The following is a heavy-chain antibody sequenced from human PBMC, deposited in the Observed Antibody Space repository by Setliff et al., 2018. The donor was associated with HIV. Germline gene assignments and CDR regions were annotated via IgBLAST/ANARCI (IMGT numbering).Heavy chain of an antibody. CDR2: IHPGNSDT. CDR3: AGSILTGYYTFGADY. D-gene: IGHD3-9*01. V-gene: IGHV5-51*01. J-gene: IGHJ4*02. Sequence: GESLKISCKGSGYSFSSYWIGWVRQMPGKGLEWMGIIHPGNSDTRYSPSFQGQVTISGDKSISTAYLQWSSLKASDTALYYCAGSILTGYYTFGADYWGQGTLVTVSS. CDR1: GYSFSSYW.